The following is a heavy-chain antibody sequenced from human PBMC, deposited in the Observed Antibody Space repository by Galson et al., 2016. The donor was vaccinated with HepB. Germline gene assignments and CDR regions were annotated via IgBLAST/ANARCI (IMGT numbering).Heavy chain of an antibody. CDR1: GDSVSSNSGT. J-gene: IGHJ4*02. CDR2: TYYRSKWFN. Sequence: CAISGDSVSSNSGTWTWIRQSPSRGPEWLGRTYYRSKWFNDYAVSVKSRITFIPDPSKNQFSLQLNSVTPDDTAVYYCAREQWSYFFDFWGQGTPVTVSS. V-gene: IGHV6-1*01. D-gene: IGHD1-26*01. CDR3: AREQWSYFFDF.